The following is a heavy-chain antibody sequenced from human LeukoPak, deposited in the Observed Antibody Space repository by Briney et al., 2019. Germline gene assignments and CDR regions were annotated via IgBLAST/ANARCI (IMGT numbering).Heavy chain of an antibody. V-gene: IGHV3-69-1*01. CDR2: ITGSGTT. CDR3: ARSLAGFDY. CDR1: GFIFKNYG. J-gene: IGHJ4*02. D-gene: IGHD6-25*01. Sequence: GGSLRLSCAASGFIFKNYGMSWVRQAPGKGLEWVSFITGSGTTYYADSVKGRFTISRDNAKNSLYLQMNSLRAEDTAVYYCARSLAGFDYWGQGTLVTVSS.